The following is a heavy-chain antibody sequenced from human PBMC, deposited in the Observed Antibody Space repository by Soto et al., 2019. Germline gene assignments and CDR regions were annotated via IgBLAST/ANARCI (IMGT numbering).Heavy chain of an antibody. CDR3: TMTTVTTWGY. CDR1: GFTFSGSA. Sequence: EVQLVESGGGLVQPGGSLKLSCAASGFTFSGSAMHWVRQASGKGLEWVGRIRSKANSYATAYAASVKGRFTISRADSKNTAYLQMNSLKTEDTAVYYCTMTTVTTWGYWGQGTLVTVSS. CDR2: IRSKANSYAT. V-gene: IGHV3-73*01. J-gene: IGHJ4*02. D-gene: IGHD4-17*01.